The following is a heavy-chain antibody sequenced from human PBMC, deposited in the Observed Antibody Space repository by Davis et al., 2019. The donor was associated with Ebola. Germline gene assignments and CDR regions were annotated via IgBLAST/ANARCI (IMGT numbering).Heavy chain of an antibody. CDR2: ISWDGRST. CDR1: GFTFGDYA. J-gene: IGHJ4*02. Sequence: GESLKISCAASGFTFGDYAMHWVRQAPGKGLEWVSLISWDGRSTAYADSVRDRFSISRDNSRNFLYLQMNGLRAEDTALYYCTAYDSTFRHYWGQGTLVTVSS. D-gene: IGHD3-22*01. V-gene: IGHV3-43D*03. CDR3: TAYDSTFRHY.